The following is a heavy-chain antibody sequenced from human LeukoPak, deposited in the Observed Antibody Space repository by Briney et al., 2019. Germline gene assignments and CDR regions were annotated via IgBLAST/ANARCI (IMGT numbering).Heavy chain of an antibody. CDR3: AKLPLWFGVQWFDP. V-gene: IGHV3-23*01. CDR1: GFTFSSYA. D-gene: IGHD3-10*01. J-gene: IGHJ5*02. Sequence: GGSLRLSCAASGFTFSSYAMSWVRQAPGKGLEWVSAISGSGGSTYYADSVKGRFTISRDNSKNPLYLQMNSLRAEDTAVYYCAKLPLWFGVQWFDPWGQGTLVTVSS. CDR2: ISGSGGST.